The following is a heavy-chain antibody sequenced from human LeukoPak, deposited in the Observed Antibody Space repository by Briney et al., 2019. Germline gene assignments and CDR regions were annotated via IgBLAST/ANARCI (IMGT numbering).Heavy chain of an antibody. CDR3: ARAGDAFCTGASCYDQSDY. J-gene: IGHJ4*02. CDR1: GFTFSSYV. V-gene: IGHV3-30*04. CDR2: IWYDGSNK. Sequence: PGRSLRLSCAASGFTFSSYVMHWVRQAPGKGLEWVALIWYDGSNKYYADSVKGRFTISRDNSKDTLYLQMNSLRPDDTAVYYCARAGDAFCTGASCYDQSDYRGQGTLVTVSS. D-gene: IGHD2-15*01.